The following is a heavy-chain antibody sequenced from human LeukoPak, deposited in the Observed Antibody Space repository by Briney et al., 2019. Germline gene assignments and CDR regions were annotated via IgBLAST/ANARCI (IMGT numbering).Heavy chain of an antibody. CDR1: GGTFSSYA. Sequence: SVKVTCKASGGTFSSYAISWVRQAPGQGLEWMGGIIPIFGTANYAQKFQGRVTITTDESTSTAYMELSSLRSEDTAVYYCARENRRTYYYYMDVWGKGTTVTVSS. J-gene: IGHJ6*03. D-gene: IGHD1/OR15-1a*01. CDR3: ARENRRTYYYYMDV. CDR2: IIPIFGTA. V-gene: IGHV1-69*05.